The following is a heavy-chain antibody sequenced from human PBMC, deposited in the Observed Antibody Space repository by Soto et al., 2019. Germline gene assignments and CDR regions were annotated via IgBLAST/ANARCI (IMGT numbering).Heavy chain of an antibody. Sequence: EVQLVESGGGLVQPGRSLRLSCAASGFTFDDYAMHWVRQVPGKGLEWVSGMSWSVARIGYADSVKGRFTISRDNAKNSRYLQMDSLRVEDTALYHCAKGVTDGDYYDRSGLLSAFDNWGQGTLVTFS. CDR2: MSWSVARI. CDR3: AKGVTDGDYYDRSGLLSAFDN. D-gene: IGHD3-22*01. V-gene: IGHV3-9*01. J-gene: IGHJ4*02. CDR1: GFTFDDYA.